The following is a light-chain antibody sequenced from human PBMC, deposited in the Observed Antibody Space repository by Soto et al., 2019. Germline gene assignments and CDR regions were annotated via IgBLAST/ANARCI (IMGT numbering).Light chain of an antibody. V-gene: IGKV3-20*01. CDR2: GAS. Sequence: EIVLTQSPGSLSLSPGERATLSCRASQSVRSDDLAWYQQKPGQAPRLLVYGASSRATGIPDRFSDSGSGTGFTLTISGLEPEEFAVYYCHHYGNSPTFGQGTKVEIK. CDR3: HHYGNSPT. J-gene: IGKJ1*01. CDR1: QSVRSDD.